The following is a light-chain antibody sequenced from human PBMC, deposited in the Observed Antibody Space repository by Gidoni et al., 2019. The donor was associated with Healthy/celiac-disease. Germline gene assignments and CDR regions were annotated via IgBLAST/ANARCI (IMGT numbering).Light chain of an antibody. Sequence: QSALTQPRSVSGSPGQSVTISCTGTSSDVGVYNYVSWYQQHPGKAPKLMIYDVSKRPSGVPDRFSGSKSGNTASLTISVLQAEDEADYYCCSYAGSYTFDVVFGGGTKLTVL. CDR3: CSYAGSYTFDVV. CDR2: DVS. V-gene: IGLV2-11*01. CDR1: SSDVGVYNY. J-gene: IGLJ2*01.